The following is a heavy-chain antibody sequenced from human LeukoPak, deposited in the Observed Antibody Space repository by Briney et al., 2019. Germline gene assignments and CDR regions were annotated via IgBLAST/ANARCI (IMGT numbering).Heavy chain of an antibody. V-gene: IGHV3-23*01. CDR2: IIGGADST. Sequence: PGGSLRLSCAASGFTFSSHAMSWVRQAPGKGLEYVSAIIGGADSTYYADSVKGRFTISRDNSKNTLYLQMNSLRAEDTAVYYCARMHYFDYWGQGTLVTVSS. J-gene: IGHJ4*02. CDR1: GFTFSSHA. CDR3: ARMHYFDY.